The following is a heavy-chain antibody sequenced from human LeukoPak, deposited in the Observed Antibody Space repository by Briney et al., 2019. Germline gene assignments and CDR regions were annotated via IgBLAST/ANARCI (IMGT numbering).Heavy chain of an antibody. D-gene: IGHD6-6*01. V-gene: IGHV3-21*01. CDR3: AVAARPYYFDY. CDR1: GFTLSSYS. J-gene: IGHJ4*02. CDR2: ISSSSSYI. Sequence: GGSLRLSCAASGFTLSSYSMNWVRQAPGKGLEWVSSISSSSSYIYYADSVKGRFTISRDNAKNSLYLQMNSLRAEDTAVYYCAVAARPYYFDYWGQGTLVTVSS.